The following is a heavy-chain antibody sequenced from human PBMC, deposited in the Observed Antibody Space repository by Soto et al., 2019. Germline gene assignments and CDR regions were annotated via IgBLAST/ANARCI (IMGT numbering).Heavy chain of an antibody. Sequence: ASVKVSCKASGGTFSSYAISWVRQAPGQGLEWMGGIIPIFGTANYAQKFQGRVTITADESTSTAYMELSSLRSEDTAVYYCARVGIVATIIDYFDYWGQGTLVTVS. CDR3: ARVGIVATIIDYFDY. J-gene: IGHJ4*02. V-gene: IGHV1-69*13. CDR1: GGTFSSYA. D-gene: IGHD5-12*01. CDR2: IIPIFGTA.